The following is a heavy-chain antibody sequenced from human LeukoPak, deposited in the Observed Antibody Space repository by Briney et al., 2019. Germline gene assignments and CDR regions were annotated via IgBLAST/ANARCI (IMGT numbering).Heavy chain of an antibody. V-gene: IGHV4-59*01. D-gene: IGHD3-10*01. CDR1: GGSISSYY. CDR2: IYYSGST. Sequence: SETLSLTCTVSGGSISSYYWSWIRQPPGKGLEWIGYIYYSGSTNYNPSLRSRVTISVDTSKNQFSLKLSSVTAADTAVYYCARDSGSGRPYYYYYMDVWGKGTTVTVSS. J-gene: IGHJ6*03. CDR3: ARDSGSGRPYYYYYMDV.